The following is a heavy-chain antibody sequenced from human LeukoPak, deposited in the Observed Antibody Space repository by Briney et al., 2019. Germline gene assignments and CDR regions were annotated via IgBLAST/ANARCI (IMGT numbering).Heavy chain of an antibody. CDR3: ARGITGGSGSYILDY. CDR1: GYTFTVYY. J-gene: IGHJ4*02. D-gene: IGHD3-10*01. CDR2: ISPNSGNT. V-gene: IGHV1-8*03. Sequence: GASVKVSCKASGYTFTVYYIHWVRQAPGQGLEWMGWISPNSGNTGYAQKFQGRVTITRNTSISTAYMELSSLRSEDTAVYYCARGITGGSGSYILDYWGQGTLVTVSS.